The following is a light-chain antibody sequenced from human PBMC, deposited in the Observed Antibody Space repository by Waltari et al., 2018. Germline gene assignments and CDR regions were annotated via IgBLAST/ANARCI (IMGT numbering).Light chain of an antibody. CDR2: DVS. J-gene: IGLJ3*02. CDR3: CSYAGSFWV. V-gene: IGLV2-11*01. Sequence: QSALTQPRSVSGSPGQSVTISCTGTSSDVGGYNYVSWYHQPPGKAPNSMIYDVSKRPSGVPDRFSGSKSGNTASLTSSGLQAEDEADYYCCSYAGSFWVFGGGTKLTVL. CDR1: SSDVGGYNY.